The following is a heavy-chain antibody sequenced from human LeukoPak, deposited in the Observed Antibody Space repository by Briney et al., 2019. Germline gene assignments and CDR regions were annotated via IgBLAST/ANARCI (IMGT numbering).Heavy chain of an antibody. CDR3: ARSAAPRRYYYDSSGYYYYDY. D-gene: IGHD3-22*01. CDR2: IYSGGST. Sequence: GGSLRLSCAASGFTVSSNYMSWVRQAPGKGLEWVSVIYSGGSTYYAHSVKGRFTISRDNSKNTLYLQMNSLRAEDTAVYYCARSAAPRRYYYDSSGYYYYDYWGQGTLVTVSS. J-gene: IGHJ4*02. V-gene: IGHV3-66*01. CDR1: GFTVSSNY.